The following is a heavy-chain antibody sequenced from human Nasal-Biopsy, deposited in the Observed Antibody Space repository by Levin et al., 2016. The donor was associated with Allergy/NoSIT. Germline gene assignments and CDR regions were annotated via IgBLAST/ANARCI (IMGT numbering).Heavy chain of an antibody. CDR2: ISGRGDST. CDR3: AKEGGDSSGYYGDAFDI. CDR1: GFTFSGSA. Sequence: GESLKISCAASGFTFSGSAMNWVRQAPGKGLEWVSAISGRGDSTYYADSVKGRFTISRDNSKNTLYLQMNSLRAEDTAVYYCAKEGGDSSGYYGDAFDIWGQGTMVTVSS. D-gene: IGHD3-22*01. V-gene: IGHV3-23*01. J-gene: IGHJ3*02.